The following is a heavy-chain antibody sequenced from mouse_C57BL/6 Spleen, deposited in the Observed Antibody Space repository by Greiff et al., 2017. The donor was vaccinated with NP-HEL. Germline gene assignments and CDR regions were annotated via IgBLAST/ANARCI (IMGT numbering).Heavy chain of an antibody. D-gene: IGHD2-4*01. CDR2: ISDGGSYT. J-gene: IGHJ4*01. CDR3: ARDRRGHYDSYYYAMDY. V-gene: IGHV5-4*01. CDR1: GFTFSSYA. Sequence: EVQRVESGGGLVKPGGSLKLSCAASGFTFSSYAMSWVRQTPEKRLEWVATISDGGSYTYYPDNVKGRFTISRDNAKNNLYLQMSHLKSEDTAMYYCARDRRGHYDSYYYAMDYWGQGTSVTVSS.